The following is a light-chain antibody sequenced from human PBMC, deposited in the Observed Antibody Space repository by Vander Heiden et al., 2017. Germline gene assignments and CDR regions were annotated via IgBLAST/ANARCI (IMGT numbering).Light chain of an antibody. CDR3: QQYDTYPYT. J-gene: IGKJ2*01. Sequence: DIQMTKSPTTLSASVGDRVTITCRASQIINNKLAWFQQKPGKAPKLLMYRGTNLQSGVPSRFSGTASGTEFILTISSLQPDDFASFYCQQYDTYPYTFGQGTKLEIK. V-gene: IGKV1-5*03. CDR2: RGT. CDR1: QIINNK.